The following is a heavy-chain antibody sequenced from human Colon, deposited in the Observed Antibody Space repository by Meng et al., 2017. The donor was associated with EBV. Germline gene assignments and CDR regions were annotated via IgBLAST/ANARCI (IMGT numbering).Heavy chain of an antibody. J-gene: IGHJ4*02. Sequence: QGQLQESGPGLVKPSETLSLTCAVSGGSISSVYWGTWVRQSPGKVLEWIGEIYHSGSTHYHPSLKSRVTIAVDKSKNQFSLKLTSVTAADTAVYYCARGGYYSFGYWGQRTLVTVSS. V-gene: IGHV4-4*02. CDR1: GGSISSVYW. D-gene: IGHD5-18*01. CDR2: IYHSGST. CDR3: ARGGYYSFGY.